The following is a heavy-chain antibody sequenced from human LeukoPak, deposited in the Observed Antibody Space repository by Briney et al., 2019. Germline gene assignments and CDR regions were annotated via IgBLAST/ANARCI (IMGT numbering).Heavy chain of an antibody. Sequence: GGSLRLSCAASGFTFSSYWMHWVRQAPGKGLAWVSRINSDGSTTTYADSVKGRFTISRDNAKNTLYLQMNSLRVEDTAVYYCARAGVVGATIALDIWGQGTMGTVSS. J-gene: IGHJ3*02. CDR1: GFTFSSYW. D-gene: IGHD1-26*01. CDR2: INSDGSTT. V-gene: IGHV3-74*01. CDR3: ARAGVVGATIALDI.